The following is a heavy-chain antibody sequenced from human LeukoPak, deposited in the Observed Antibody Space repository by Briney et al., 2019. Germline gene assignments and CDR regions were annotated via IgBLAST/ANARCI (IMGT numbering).Heavy chain of an antibody. V-gene: IGHV3-23*01. CDR1: GFSFSSYA. CDR2: ISGSGGST. Sequence: KTGGSLRLSCGASGFSFSSYAMSWVRQAPGKGLEWVSCISGSGGSTYSADSVKGRFTISRDNSKNTLFLQMNSLRGEDTAVYYCARAMMVVANLWGVFDYWGQGTLVTVSS. J-gene: IGHJ4*02. D-gene: IGHD3-22*01. CDR3: ARAMMVVANLWGVFDY.